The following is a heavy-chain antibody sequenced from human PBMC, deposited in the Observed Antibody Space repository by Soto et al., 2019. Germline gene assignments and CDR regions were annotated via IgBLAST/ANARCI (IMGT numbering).Heavy chain of an antibody. D-gene: IGHD3-10*01. Sequence: GESLKISCKGSGYSFTSYWIGWVRQMPGKGLEWMGIIYPGDSDTRYSPSFQGQVTISADKSISTAYLQWSSLKASDTAMNYCATTMVRGVPPDAAFDIWGQGTMVTVSS. CDR3: ATTMVRGVPPDAAFDI. V-gene: IGHV5-51*01. CDR2: IYPGDSDT. CDR1: GYSFTSYW. J-gene: IGHJ3*02.